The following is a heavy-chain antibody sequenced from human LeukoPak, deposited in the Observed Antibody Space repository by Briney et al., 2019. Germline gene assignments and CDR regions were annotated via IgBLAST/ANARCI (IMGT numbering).Heavy chain of an antibody. V-gene: IGHV1-18*01. CDR1: GYTFTSYG. D-gene: IGHD3-22*01. CDR3: ARKGDSGYYPLDY. J-gene: IGHJ4*02. CDR2: ISAYNGNT. Sequence: GASVKGSCKSSGYTFTSYGISWVRQAPGQGLEWMGWISAYNGNTNYAQKLQGRVTTTTDTSASTAYMELRSLRSDDTAVYYCARKGDSGYYPLDYWGQGTLVTVSS.